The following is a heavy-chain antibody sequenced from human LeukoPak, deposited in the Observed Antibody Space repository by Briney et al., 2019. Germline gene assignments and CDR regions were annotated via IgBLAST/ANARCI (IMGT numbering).Heavy chain of an antibody. D-gene: IGHD6-19*01. CDR1: GFTFSGSA. V-gene: IGHV3-73*01. CDR3: TRPLHSSGWYD. J-gene: IGHJ4*02. CDR2: IRSKANSYAT. Sequence: GGSLRLSCAASGFTFSGSAMHWVRQASGKGLEWVGRIRSKANSYATAYAASVKGRFTISRDDSKHTAYLQMNSLKTEDTAVYYCTRPLHSSGWYDWGQGTLVTVSS.